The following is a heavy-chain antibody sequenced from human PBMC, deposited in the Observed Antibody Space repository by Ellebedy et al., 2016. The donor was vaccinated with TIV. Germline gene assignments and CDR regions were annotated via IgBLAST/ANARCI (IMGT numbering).Heavy chain of an antibody. Sequence: PGGSLRLSCAASGFTFSHVWMKWVRQAPGKGLEGVGRIKSNTDGETTAYAAPVKGRFTISRDDSKNTLYLQMNSLKTEDTAVYYCTAIMYYNKSVGYPTGDVLDIWGRGTIVTVSS. V-gene: IGHV3-15*07. D-gene: IGHD4-11*01. CDR2: IKSNTDGETT. CDR3: TAIMYYNKSVGYPTGDVLDI. CDR1: GFTFSHVW. J-gene: IGHJ3*02.